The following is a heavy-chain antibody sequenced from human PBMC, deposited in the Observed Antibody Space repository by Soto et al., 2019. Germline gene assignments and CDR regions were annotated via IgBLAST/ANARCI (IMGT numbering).Heavy chain of an antibody. D-gene: IGHD1-1*01. CDR3: ARGRNNWNADAFDI. CDR2: IFSDGSST. J-gene: IGHJ3*02. CDR1: GFTFSRHF. Sequence: GSLRLSCAASGFTFSRHFMHWVRQAPGKGLVWVSRIFSDGSSTGYADSVKGRFTISRDNAKNTLYLQMNSLRVEDTAVYYCARGRNNWNADAFDIWGQGAMVTVSS. V-gene: IGHV3-74*01.